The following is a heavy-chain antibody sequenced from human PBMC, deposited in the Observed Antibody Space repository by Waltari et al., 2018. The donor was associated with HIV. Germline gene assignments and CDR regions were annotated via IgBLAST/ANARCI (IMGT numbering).Heavy chain of an antibody. J-gene: IGHJ6*02. CDR1: GFTFSSCG. Sequence: QVQLVESGGGVVQPGRSLRLSCAASGFTFSSCGMHWVRQAPGKGVVWIAIIVYDGSNKYEWASVKGRFTIARDNSRNTLYLQMNSLRADDTAVYYCARGIPQSNWGHYYYGMDVWGQGTTVTVSS. CDR2: IVYDGSNK. V-gene: IGHV3-33*01. CDR3: ARGIPQSNWGHYYYGMDV. D-gene: IGHD7-27*01.